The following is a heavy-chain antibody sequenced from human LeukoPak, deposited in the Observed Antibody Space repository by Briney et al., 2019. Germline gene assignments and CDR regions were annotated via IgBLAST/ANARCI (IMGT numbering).Heavy chain of an antibody. V-gene: IGHV3-23*01. D-gene: IGHD3-10*01. J-gene: IGHJ4*02. Sequence: GGSLRLSCAASGFTFSSYAMSWVRQAPGKGLEWVSAISGSGGSTYYADSVKGRFTISRDNSKNTLYLQMNSLRAEDTAVYYCAKDQYYYGSGSSPNVDYWGQGTLVTVSS. CDR2: ISGSGGST. CDR3: AKDQYYYGSGSSPNVDY. CDR1: GFTFSSYA.